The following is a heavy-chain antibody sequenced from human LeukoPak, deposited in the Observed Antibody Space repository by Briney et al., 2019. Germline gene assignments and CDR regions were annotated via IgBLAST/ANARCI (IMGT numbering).Heavy chain of an antibody. Sequence: PGGSLRLSCAASGFTFSHPWMSWVRQAPGKGLEWVGRIKSKTHGGTADYAAPVKGRFTISRDDSKNTLYLQMNSLNSEDTAVYYCTMEDFGARAWGKGTLVTVSS. CDR2: IKSKTHGGTA. CDR1: GFTFSHPW. D-gene: IGHD4-17*01. V-gene: IGHV3-15*01. CDR3: TMEDFGARA. J-gene: IGHJ4*02.